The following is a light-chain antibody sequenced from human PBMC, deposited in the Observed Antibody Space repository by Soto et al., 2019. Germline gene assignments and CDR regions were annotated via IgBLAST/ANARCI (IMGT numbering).Light chain of an antibody. CDR2: DAS. Sequence: DIQMTQSPSTLSASVGDRVTITCRASQSISSXXAWYQQKPGKAPKLLIYDASSLESGVPSRFSGSGSGTEXTLTISSLQPDDFATYYCQQYNSYGWTFGQGTKVEIK. CDR1: QSISSX. V-gene: IGKV1-5*01. J-gene: IGKJ1*01. CDR3: QQYNSYGWT.